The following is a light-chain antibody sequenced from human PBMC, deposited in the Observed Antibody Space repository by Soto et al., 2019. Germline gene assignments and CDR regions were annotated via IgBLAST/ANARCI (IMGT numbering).Light chain of an antibody. CDR2: GAS. Sequence: EIVMTQSPATLSVSPGERATLSCRASQSVSSNLAWYQQKPGQAPRLLIYGASTRATGIPARFSGSGSGTDFTLTISSLQSEDFALYYCHQYNNCPPYTFGQRTKLEIK. CDR3: HQYNNCPPYT. J-gene: IGKJ2*01. CDR1: QSVSSN. V-gene: IGKV3-15*01.